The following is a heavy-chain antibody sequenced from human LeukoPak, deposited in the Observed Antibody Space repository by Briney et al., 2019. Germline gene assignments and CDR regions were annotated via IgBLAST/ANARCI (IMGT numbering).Heavy chain of an antibody. CDR2: ISGSGGST. D-gene: IGHD3-22*01. J-gene: IGHJ4*02. CDR1: GFTFSSYA. CDR3: AKGLYDSSGYANSDY. Sequence: GGSLRLSCAASGFTFSSYAMSWVRQAPGKGLEWVSAISGSGGSTYYADSVKGRFTISRDNSKNTLYLQMNSLRAEDTAVYYCAKGLYDSSGYANSDYWGQGTLVTVSS. V-gene: IGHV3-23*01.